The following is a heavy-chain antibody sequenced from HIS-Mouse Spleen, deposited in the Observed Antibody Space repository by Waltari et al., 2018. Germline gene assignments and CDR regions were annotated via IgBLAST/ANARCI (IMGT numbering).Heavy chain of an antibody. V-gene: IGHV4-39*07. D-gene: IGHD6-13*01. Sequence: QLQLQESGPGLVKPSETLSLTCTVSGGAISSSSYYLGWIRQPPGKGLEWIGSIYYRGRTSYNPSLKSRVTISVDTSKNQFSLKLSSVTAADTAVYYCAREIPYSSSWYDWYFDLWGRGTLVTVSS. CDR3: AREIPYSSSWYDWYFDL. CDR2: IYYRGRT. J-gene: IGHJ2*01. CDR1: GGAISSSSYY.